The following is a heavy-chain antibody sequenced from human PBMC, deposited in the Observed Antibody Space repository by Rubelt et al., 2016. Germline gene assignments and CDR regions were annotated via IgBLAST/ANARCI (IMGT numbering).Heavy chain of an antibody. V-gene: IGHV3-15*07. D-gene: IGHD2-8*01. Sequence: AAGFTFKNAWMNWVRQAPGKGLEWVGRIKIGMYSGAADYAAPVKGRFTMSRDDSKNTLYLQMNSLRDEDTAVYYCAKDRSARVMVYVLGTWGQGTLVTVSS. CDR2: IKIGMYSGAA. CDR1: GFTFKNAW. CDR3: AKDRSARVMVYVLGT. J-gene: IGHJ4*02.